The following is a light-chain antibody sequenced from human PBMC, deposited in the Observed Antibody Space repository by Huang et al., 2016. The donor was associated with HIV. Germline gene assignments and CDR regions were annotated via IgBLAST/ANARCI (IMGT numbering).Light chain of an antibody. Sequence: AIQMTQSPVFLSASVGDRVTITCRASQDIGNDLGWYQQRLGKAPKLLGDSAYNVQRGVPSRFTGSGSTTHFSLTISGLQFEDFATYYCLQDHIYPWTFGQGTKVEI. CDR1: QDIGND. J-gene: IGKJ1*01. V-gene: IGKV1-6*01. CDR2: SAY. CDR3: LQDHIYPWT.